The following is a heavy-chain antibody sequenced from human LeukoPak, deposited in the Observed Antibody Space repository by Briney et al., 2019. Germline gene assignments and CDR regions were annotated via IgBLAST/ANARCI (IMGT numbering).Heavy chain of an antibody. CDR2: ISGSGGTT. J-gene: IGHJ4*02. Sequence: GGSLRLSCAASGFTVSSNYMSWVRQAPGKGLEWVSVISGSGGTTYYADSVRGRFTISRDNSKNTLYLQVNSLRAEDTAVYYCAKDANRAPTGYFDYWGQGTLVTVSS. D-gene: IGHD3-16*02. CDR1: GFTVSSNY. V-gene: IGHV3-23*01. CDR3: AKDANRAPTGYFDY.